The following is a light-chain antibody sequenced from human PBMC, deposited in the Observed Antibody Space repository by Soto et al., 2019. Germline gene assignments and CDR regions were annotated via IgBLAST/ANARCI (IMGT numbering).Light chain of an antibody. CDR3: RSYTSSNTGYG. V-gene: IGLV2-14*01. Sequence: QSALTQLSSLSGSPLQSITIAGTGTSSDVGRYNYVSWYQQHPGKAPKLWIYEVANRPSGVSDRFSGSKSGNTASLTISGLQVEDEADDYCRSYTSSNTGYGVGSGTKVTVL. CDR2: EVA. J-gene: IGLJ1*01. CDR1: SSDVGRYNY.